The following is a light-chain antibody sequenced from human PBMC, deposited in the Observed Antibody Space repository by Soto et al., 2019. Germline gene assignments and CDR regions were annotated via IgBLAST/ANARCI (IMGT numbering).Light chain of an antibody. Sequence: QSALTQPAAVSGSPEQSITISCTGTSSGIGGHNFVSWYQHHPGKAPKLLIYEVSYRASGVSNRFTGSKSANTASLTISGRQAEDEADYSCSEYTTISYVGFGGGTKRTVL. CDR2: EVS. V-gene: IGLV2-14*01. CDR3: SEYTTISYVG. CDR1: SSGIGGHNF. J-gene: IGLJ2*01.